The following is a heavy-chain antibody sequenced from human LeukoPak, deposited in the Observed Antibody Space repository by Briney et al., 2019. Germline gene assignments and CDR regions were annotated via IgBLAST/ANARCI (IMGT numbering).Heavy chain of an antibody. Sequence: PSETLSLTCTVSGGSISSTSSYWGRIRQPPGEDLVCIGSIFYSGSTYYNPSLNGRVTISIDTPENQFSLKLSSVTAADTAVYYCARHEGFCSGGSCYSVRWFDPWGQGTLVTVSS. CDR1: GGSISSTSSY. CDR2: IFYSGST. V-gene: IGHV4-39*01. CDR3: ARHEGFCSGGSCYSVRWFDP. D-gene: IGHD2-15*01. J-gene: IGHJ5*02.